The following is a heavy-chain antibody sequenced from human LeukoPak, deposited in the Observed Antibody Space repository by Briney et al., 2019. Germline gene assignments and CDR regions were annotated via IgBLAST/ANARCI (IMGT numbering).Heavy chain of an antibody. D-gene: IGHD2-2*01. CDR3: AKNPSLYCSSASCYIDY. CDR2: ISAYNGNT. V-gene: IGHV1-18*03. Sequence: ASVKVSCKASGYIFTDYGITWVRQAPGQGLEWMGWISAYNGNTNYEQKFQGRFTMTTDTSTTTAYMELRSLRFDDMAVYYCAKNPSLYCSSASCYIDYWGQGTLVTVSS. J-gene: IGHJ4*02. CDR1: GYIFTDYG.